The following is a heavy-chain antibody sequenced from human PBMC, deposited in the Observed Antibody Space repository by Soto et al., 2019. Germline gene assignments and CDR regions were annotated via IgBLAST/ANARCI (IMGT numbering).Heavy chain of an antibody. Sequence: EVQLLESGGGLVQPGGSLRLSCAASGFTFSSYAMSWVRQAPGKGLEWVSAISGSGGSTYYADSVKGRFTISRDNSKNTLDLQMNSLRAEDTAVYYCAKSGLGFLESEVDYWGQGTLVTVSS. D-gene: IGHD3-3*01. V-gene: IGHV3-23*01. CDR3: AKSGLGFLESEVDY. CDR2: ISGSGGST. J-gene: IGHJ4*02. CDR1: GFTFSSYA.